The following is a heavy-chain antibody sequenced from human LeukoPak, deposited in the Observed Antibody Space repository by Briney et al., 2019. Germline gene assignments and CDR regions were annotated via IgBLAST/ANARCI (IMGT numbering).Heavy chain of an antibody. Sequence: SETLSLTCTVSGGSISPYYWSWIRQPPGKGLEWIGYIYYSGSTNYNPSLKSRVTISVDTSKNQFSLKLSSVTAADTAVYYCARGAGYCGGDCYLNWFDPWGQGTLVTVSS. D-gene: IGHD2-21*02. J-gene: IGHJ5*02. CDR2: IYYSGST. V-gene: IGHV4-59*01. CDR1: GGSISPYY. CDR3: ARGAGYCGGDCYLNWFDP.